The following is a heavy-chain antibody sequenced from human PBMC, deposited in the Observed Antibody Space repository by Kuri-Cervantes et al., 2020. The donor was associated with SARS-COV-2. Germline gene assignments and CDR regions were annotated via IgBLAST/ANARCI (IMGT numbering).Heavy chain of an antibody. CDR1: GFTVSSNY. D-gene: IGHD2-15*01. V-gene: IGHV3-53*01. CDR3: AKLIGVVVAGTLDY. J-gene: IGHJ4*02. Sequence: GGSLRLSCAASGFTVSSNYMSWVRQAPGKGLEWVSVIYSCGSTYYADSVKGRFTISRDNSKNTLYLQMNSLRAEDTAIYYCAKLIGVVVAGTLDYWGQGALVTVSS. CDR2: IYSCGST.